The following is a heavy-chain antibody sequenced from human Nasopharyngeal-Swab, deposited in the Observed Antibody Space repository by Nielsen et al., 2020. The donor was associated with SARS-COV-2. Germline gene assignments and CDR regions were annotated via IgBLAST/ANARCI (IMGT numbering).Heavy chain of an antibody. Sequence: SETLSLTCIVSGGSISNDIHYWGWIRQAPGKGLQWIGNINSSGTTFYNPSLRSRVTISVDTSKKHFSLKLPSVTAADTAVYYCARLDSRSSGDYWGQGSLVTVSS. D-gene: IGHD6-6*01. J-gene: IGHJ4*02. CDR3: ARLDSRSSGDY. CDR2: INSSGTT. V-gene: IGHV4-39*01. CDR1: GGSISNDIHY.